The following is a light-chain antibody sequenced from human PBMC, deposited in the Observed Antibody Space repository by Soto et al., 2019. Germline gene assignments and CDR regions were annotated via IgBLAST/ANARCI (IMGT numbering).Light chain of an antibody. CDR1: QSFTSW. CDR2: KAS. V-gene: IGKV1-5*03. CDR3: QQYNSYPYT. Sequence: DIQMTQSPSTLSASVGDSVTITCRASQSFTSWLAWYQQKPGNAPRLLIYKASSLESGVPSRFSGSGSGTEFTLTISSLQPDDFATYYCQQYNSYPYTFGQGTKLEIK. J-gene: IGKJ2*01.